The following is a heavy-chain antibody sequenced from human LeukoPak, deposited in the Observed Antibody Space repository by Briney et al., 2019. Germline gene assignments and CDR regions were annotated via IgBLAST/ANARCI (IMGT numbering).Heavy chain of an antibody. J-gene: IGHJ4*02. V-gene: IGHV1-18*01. CDR1: GYTFTSYG. CDR2: ISAYNGNT. CDR3: ARDNRVESRRPGGNYFDY. D-gene: IGHD3-16*01. Sequence: ASVKVSCKASGYTFTSYGISWVRQATGQGLEWMGWISAYNGNTNYAQKLQGRVTMTTDTSTSTAYMELRSLRSDDTAVYYCARDNRVESRRPGGNYFDYWGQGTLVTVSS.